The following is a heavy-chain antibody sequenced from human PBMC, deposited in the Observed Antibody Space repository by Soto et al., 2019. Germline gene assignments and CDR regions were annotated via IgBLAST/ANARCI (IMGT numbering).Heavy chain of an antibody. V-gene: IGHV3-23*01. CDR3: AKIPHCSSTSCPGPFDY. J-gene: IGHJ4*02. Sequence: GGSLRLSCAASGFTFSSYAISWVRQAPGKGLEWVSAISGSGGSTYYADSVKGRFTISRDNSKNTLYLQMNSLRAEDTAVYYCAKIPHCSSTSCPGPFDYWGQGTLVTVSS. CDR2: ISGSGGST. D-gene: IGHD2-2*01. CDR1: GFTFSSYA.